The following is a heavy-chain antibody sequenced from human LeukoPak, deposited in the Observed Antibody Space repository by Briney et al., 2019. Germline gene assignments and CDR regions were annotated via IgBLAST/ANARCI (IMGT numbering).Heavy chain of an antibody. Sequence: PGGSLNLSLPASGLRFSSYGWHWVGQAPGRGLVWVSRINSDGSSTTYADSVKGRFTISRDNAKNTLYLQMNSLRAEDTAVYYCVRDRYYFYGLDVWGQGTTVTVSS. CDR1: GLRFSSYG. CDR2: INSDGSST. J-gene: IGHJ6*02. V-gene: IGHV3-74*01. CDR3: VRDRYYFYGLDV.